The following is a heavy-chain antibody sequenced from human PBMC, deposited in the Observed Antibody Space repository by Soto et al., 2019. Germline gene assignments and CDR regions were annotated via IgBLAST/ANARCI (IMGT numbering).Heavy chain of an antibody. CDR3: AKDLGGGADRPRGGMDV. CDR1: GFIFSTSC. CDR2: ISYDGINQ. J-gene: IGHJ6*02. Sequence: QVHLVESGGGVVQPGRSLRLSCAASGFIFSTSCIYWVRQAPGKGLEWVAAISYDGINQYYADTVKGRFTISRDNSKNTQDLEMKDLRGDDTAVYFGAKDLGGGADRPRGGMDVWGQGTTVIVSS. D-gene: IGHD6-6*01. V-gene: IGHV3-30*18.